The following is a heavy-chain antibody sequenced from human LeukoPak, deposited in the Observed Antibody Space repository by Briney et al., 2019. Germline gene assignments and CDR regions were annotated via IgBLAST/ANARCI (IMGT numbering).Heavy chain of an antibody. CDR2: IRGNGDTT. CDR1: GFTFSDYD. CDR3: AKVWSKYYDSSDTDD. J-gene: IGHJ4*02. D-gene: IGHD3-22*01. V-gene: IGHV3-23*01. Sequence: GGSLRLSCVASGFTFSDYDMNWVRQAPMKGLEWVSAIRGNGDTTYYADSVKGRFAISRDNSKNTLYLLMNSLRAEDTAVYYCAKVWSKYYDSSDTDDWGQGTLVTVSS.